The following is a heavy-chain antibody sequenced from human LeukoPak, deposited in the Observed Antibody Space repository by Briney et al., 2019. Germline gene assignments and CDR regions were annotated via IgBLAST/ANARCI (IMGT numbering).Heavy chain of an antibody. CDR3: AGHCSSSSCYGLDY. J-gene: IGHJ4*02. CDR2: IYDSGST. Sequence: PSETLSLTCTVSGGSISNYYWSWIRQPPGKGLEWIGYIYDSGSTNYNPALKSRVTISLENSKNQFSLKLSSVTAAETAVYYCAGHCSSSSCYGLDYWGQGTLVTVSS. D-gene: IGHD2-2*01. V-gene: IGHV4-59*01. CDR1: GGSISNYY.